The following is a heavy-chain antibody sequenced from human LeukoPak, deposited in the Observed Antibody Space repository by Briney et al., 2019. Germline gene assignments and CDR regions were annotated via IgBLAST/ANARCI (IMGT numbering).Heavy chain of an antibody. CDR2: INPNSGGT. J-gene: IGHJ4*02. CDR3: ARGVVVPAAGLYYFDY. Sequence: ASVKVSCKASGYTFTGYYMHWVRQAPGQGLEWMGWINPNSGGTNYAQKFQGRVTMTRDTSISTAYMELSGLRSDDTAVYYCARGVVVPAAGLYYFDYWGQGTVVTVSS. V-gene: IGHV1-2*02. D-gene: IGHD2-2*01. CDR1: GYTFTGYY.